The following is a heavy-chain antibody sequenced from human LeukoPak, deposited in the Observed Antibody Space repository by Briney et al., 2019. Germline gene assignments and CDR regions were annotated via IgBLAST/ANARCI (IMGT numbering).Heavy chain of an antibody. V-gene: IGHV4-59*01. J-gene: IGHJ6*04. Sequence: SETLSLTCTVSGGPISSYHWSWIRQPPGKGLEWIGYIYYSGSTNYNPSLKSRVTISVDTSKNQFSLKLSSVTAADTAVYYCASSGSGWFYYYYGMDVWGKGTTVTVSS. D-gene: IGHD6-19*01. CDR3: ASSGSGWFYYYYGMDV. CDR1: GGPISSYH. CDR2: IYYSGST.